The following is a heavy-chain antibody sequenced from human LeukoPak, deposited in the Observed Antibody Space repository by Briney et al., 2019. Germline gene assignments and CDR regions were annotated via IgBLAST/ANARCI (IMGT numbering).Heavy chain of an antibody. CDR2: ISTYDDNI. V-gene: IGHV1-18*01. CDR3: ARSVSSGWYWFDP. CDR1: GYTFTTYG. D-gene: IGHD6-19*01. J-gene: IGHJ5*02. Sequence: ASVKVSCKASGYTFTTYGLSWVRQAPGQGLEWLGWISTYDDNIKYAQSLQGRLTLTIDTSTSTAYMELRSLTSDDTAVYYCARSVSSGWYWFDPWGQGTLVTVSS.